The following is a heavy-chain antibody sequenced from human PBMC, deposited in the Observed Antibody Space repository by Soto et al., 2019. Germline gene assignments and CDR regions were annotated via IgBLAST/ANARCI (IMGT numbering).Heavy chain of an antibody. V-gene: IGHV4-59*08. CDR1: GGSISSYY. D-gene: IGHD3-16*01. CDR2: IYYSGST. J-gene: IGHJ5*02. CDR3: ARHWGEVWFDP. Sequence: LSLTCTVSGGSISSYYWSWIRQPPGKGLEWIGYIYYSGSTNYNPSLKSRVTISVDTSKNQFSLKLSSVTAADTAVYYCARHWGEVWFDPWGQGTLVTVSS.